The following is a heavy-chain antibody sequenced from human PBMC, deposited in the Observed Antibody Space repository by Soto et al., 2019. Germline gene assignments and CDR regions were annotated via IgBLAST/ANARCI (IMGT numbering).Heavy chain of an antibody. J-gene: IGHJ4*02. D-gene: IGHD3-10*01. CDR2: INHSVST. Sequence: QVQLQQWGAGLLKPSETLSLTCAVYGGSFSGYYWSWIRQPPGKGLEWIGEINHSVSTNYNPSLKRLGTISVDTSKNQFSLKLSSVTAADTAVYYCARGYGSGSYPPHYFDYWGQGTLVTVSS. CDR3: ARGYGSGSYPPHYFDY. CDR1: GGSFSGYY. V-gene: IGHV4-34*01.